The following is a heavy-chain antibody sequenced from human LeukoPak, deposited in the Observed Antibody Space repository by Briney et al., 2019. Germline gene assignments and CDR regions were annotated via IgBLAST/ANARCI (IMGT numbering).Heavy chain of an antibody. CDR1: GFTFSSYS. V-gene: IGHV3-48*01. CDR2: INNNSDNT. D-gene: IGHD2-21*01. Sequence: PGGSLRLSCAASGFTFSSYSMNWVRQAPGKGLEWVSSINNNSDNTYYADSVKGRFTISRDNAKNSLYLQMNSLRAEDTAVYYCARWGDYDCWGQGTLVTVSS. J-gene: IGHJ4*02. CDR3: ARWGDYDC.